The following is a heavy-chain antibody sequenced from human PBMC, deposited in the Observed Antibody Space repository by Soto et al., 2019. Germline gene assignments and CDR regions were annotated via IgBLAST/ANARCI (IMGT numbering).Heavy chain of an antibody. D-gene: IGHD4-17*01. CDR2: ISSSGSTI. J-gene: IGHJ4*02. CDR3: ARDRSRRHYGDYESSGDYFDY. CDR1: GFTFSDYY. Sequence: GGSLRLSCAASGFTFSDYYMSWIRQAPGKGLEWVSYISSSGSTIYYADSVKGRFTISRDNAKNSLYLQMNSLRAEDTAVYYCARDRSRRHYGDYESSGDYFDYWGQGTLVTVSS. V-gene: IGHV3-11*01.